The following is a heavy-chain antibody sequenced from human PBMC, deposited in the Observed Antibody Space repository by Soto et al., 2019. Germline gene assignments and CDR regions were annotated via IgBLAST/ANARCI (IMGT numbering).Heavy chain of an antibody. CDR3: TGGIGSTNSDPLGFAI. CDR1: GFTFSNYD. D-gene: IGHD2-2*01. V-gene: IGHV3-33*01. CDR2: IYYDGSYQ. J-gene: IGHJ3*02. Sequence: QVQLVESGGGVVQPGRSLRLSCAASGFTFSNYDMHWVRQAPGKGLEWVAIIYYDGSYQYCADSVKGRFTLSRDNSKNTLYLQMNSLRAEDTAVYYCTGGIGSTNSDPLGFAIWGQGTMVTVSS.